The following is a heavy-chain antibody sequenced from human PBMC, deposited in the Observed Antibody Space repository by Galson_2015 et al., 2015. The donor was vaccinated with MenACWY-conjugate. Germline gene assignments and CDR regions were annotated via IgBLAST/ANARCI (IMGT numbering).Heavy chain of an antibody. CDR2: INTVNGNT. V-gene: IGHV1-3*04. J-gene: IGHJ4*02. Sequence: SVKVSCKASGYTFTNYAIHWVRQAPGQSLEWMGWINTVNGNTKYSQTFQGRVTISRDTSARTAYVELSNLRSEDTAFYYCARDGVRASCGRGCFSSYFDHWGQGILVTVSS. D-gene: IGHD2-21*02. CDR3: ARDGVRASCGRGCFSSYFDH. CDR1: GYTFTNYA.